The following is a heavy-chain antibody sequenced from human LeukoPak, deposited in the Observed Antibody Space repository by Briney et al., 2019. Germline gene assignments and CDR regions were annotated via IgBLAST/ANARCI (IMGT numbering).Heavy chain of an antibody. CDR2: ISDYNGNT. V-gene: IGHV1-18*01. D-gene: IGHD4-23*01. Sequence: GASVKVSCKASGYTFTSYGISWVRQAPGQGLEWMGWISDYNGNTKYAQKLQGRVTMTTDTSTSTAYMELRSLRSDDTAVYYCARDKAVTTEVTQHFQHWGQGTLVTVSS. J-gene: IGHJ1*01. CDR1: GYTFTSYG. CDR3: ARDKAVTTEVTQHFQH.